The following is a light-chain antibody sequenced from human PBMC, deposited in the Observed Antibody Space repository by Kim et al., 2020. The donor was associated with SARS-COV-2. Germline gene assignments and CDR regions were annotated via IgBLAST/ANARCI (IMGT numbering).Light chain of an antibody. CDR1: QTLTNY. J-gene: IGKJ1*01. CDR2: GVS. CDR3: QQAFTMPWT. V-gene: IGKV1-39*01. Sequence: DIQMTQSPSSLPASVGDRVTITCRTSQTLTNYLNWYQQKPGKAPKVLIYGVSSLQSGVPSSFSGSGSGTEFTLTISSLQPEDFATYFCQQAFTMPWTFGQGTKVDIK.